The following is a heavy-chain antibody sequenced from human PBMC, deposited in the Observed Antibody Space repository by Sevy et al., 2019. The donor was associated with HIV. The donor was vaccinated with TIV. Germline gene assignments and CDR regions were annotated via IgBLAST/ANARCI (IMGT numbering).Heavy chain of an antibody. Sequence: GGSLRLSCAASGFTFSSSAMSWVRQAPGKGLEWVSTLSAGGGSARYADSVRGRFTVSRDNSKNILYLQMHSLGAEDTARYYCAKRKGYGELFITFDYWGQGTLVTVSS. V-gene: IGHV3-23*01. J-gene: IGHJ4*02. D-gene: IGHD3-10*01. CDR2: LSAGGGSA. CDR1: GFTFSSSA. CDR3: AKRKGYGELFITFDY.